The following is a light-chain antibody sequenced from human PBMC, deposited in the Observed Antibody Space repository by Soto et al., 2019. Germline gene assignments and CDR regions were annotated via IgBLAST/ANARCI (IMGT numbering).Light chain of an antibody. J-gene: IGLJ2*01. CDR1: SSDVGGYNF. CDR3: SSYAGSNNLV. CDR2: EVN. V-gene: IGLV2-8*01. Sequence: QSALTQPPYASGSPGQSVTISCTGTSSDVGGYNFVSWYQQHPGKAPKLMIYEVNKRPSGVPDRFSGSKSGNTASLTVSGLQAEDEADYYGSSYAGSNNLVFGGGTKLAVL.